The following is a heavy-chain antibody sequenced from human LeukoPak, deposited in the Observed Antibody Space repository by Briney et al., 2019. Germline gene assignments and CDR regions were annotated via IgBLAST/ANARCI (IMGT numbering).Heavy chain of an antibody. J-gene: IGHJ4*02. Sequence: PSETLSLTCTVSGGSISNYDWSWIRQSPGKGLEWTGYIYNSGSTNYNPSLKSRVTISKDTSKNQFSLKLSSVTAADTAVYYCARVGAAMDNFDYWGQGTLVTVS. V-gene: IGHV4-59*01. CDR1: GGSISNYD. CDR3: ARVGAAMDNFDY. CDR2: IYNSGST. D-gene: IGHD5-18*01.